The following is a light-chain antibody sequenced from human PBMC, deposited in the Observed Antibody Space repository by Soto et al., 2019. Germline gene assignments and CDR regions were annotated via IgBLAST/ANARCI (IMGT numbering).Light chain of an antibody. CDR1: QSVNRY. CDR2: DAS. J-gene: IGKJ5*01. CDR3: QQRADWPIT. V-gene: IGKV3-11*01. Sequence: EIVLTQSPGTLSLPPGERVTLSCRASQSVNRYLAWYQQKPGQAPRLLIYDASNRATGIPARFSGSGSGTDFTLTISSLEPEEFAVYYCQQRADWPITFGQGTRLEIK.